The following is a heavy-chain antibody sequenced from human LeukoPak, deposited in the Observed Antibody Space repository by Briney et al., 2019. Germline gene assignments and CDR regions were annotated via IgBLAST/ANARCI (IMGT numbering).Heavy chain of an antibody. CDR2: IKHDGSEK. J-gene: IGHJ5*02. CDR3: ARSSSRPLSVSWFDP. V-gene: IGHV3-7*01. Sequence: GGSLRLSCAASGFTFSSYWMSWVRQAPGTGLEWVANIKHDGSEKYYVDSVEGRFTISRDNAKNSLFLQMNSLRAEDTAVYYCARSSSRPLSVSWFDPWGQGTLVTVSS. CDR1: GFTFSSYW. D-gene: IGHD2-2*01.